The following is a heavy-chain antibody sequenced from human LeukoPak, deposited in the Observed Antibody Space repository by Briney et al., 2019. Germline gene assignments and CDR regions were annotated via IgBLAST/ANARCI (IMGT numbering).Heavy chain of an antibody. CDR2: INTNTGNP. V-gene: IGHV7-4-1*02. CDR3: ARGSPYDYVWGSYRYFYYFDY. J-gene: IGHJ4*02. Sequence: ASVKVSCKASGYTFTTYGMNWVRQAPGQGLEWMGWINTNTGNPTYAQGFTGRFVFSLDTSVSTAYLQISSLKAEDTAVYYCARGSPYDYVWGSYRYFYYFDYWGQGTLVTVSS. CDR1: GYTFTTYG. D-gene: IGHD3-16*02.